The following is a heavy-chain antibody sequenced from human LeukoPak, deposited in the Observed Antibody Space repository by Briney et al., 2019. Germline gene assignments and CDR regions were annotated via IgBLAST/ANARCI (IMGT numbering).Heavy chain of an antibody. J-gene: IGHJ4*02. Sequence: GGSLRLSCAASGFTFSNYAMNWVRQAPGKGLEWVSGISGSDGSTYYADSVKGRFTISRDNSKNTLYLQMNSLRAEDTAVYYCATEFDYGDYAGFDYWGQGTLVTVSS. V-gene: IGHV3-23*01. CDR3: ATEFDYGDYAGFDY. CDR1: GFTFSNYA. CDR2: ISGSDGST. D-gene: IGHD4-17*01.